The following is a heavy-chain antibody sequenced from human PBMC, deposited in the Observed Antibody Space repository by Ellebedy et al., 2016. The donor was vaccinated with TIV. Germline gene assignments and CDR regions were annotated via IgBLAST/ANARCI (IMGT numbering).Heavy chain of an antibody. CDR2: IHHSGST. CDR1: GGSFSGYY. J-gene: IGHJ4*02. V-gene: IGHV4-34*01. Sequence: SETLSLTCAVYGGSFSGYYWSWIRQPPGKGLEWIGEIHHSGSTNYNPSLKSRVTISVDTSKNQFSLKLSSVTAADTAVYYCARGMRQGLWWPYFDYWGQGTLVTVFS. D-gene: IGHD2-21*01. CDR3: ARGMRQGLWWPYFDY.